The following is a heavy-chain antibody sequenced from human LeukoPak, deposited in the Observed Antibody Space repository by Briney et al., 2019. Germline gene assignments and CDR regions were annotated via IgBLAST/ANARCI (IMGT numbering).Heavy chain of an antibody. CDR2: IYYSGST. V-gene: IGHV4-39*01. Sequence: PSETLSLTCTVSGGSLSSSSYYWGWIRQPPGEGLEWVGGIYYSGSTYYNPSLKSRVTISVDTSKNQFSLKLSSVTAADTAVYYCARRLVGTSVLNDAFDIWGQGTMVTVSS. CDR3: ARRLVGTSVLNDAFDI. D-gene: IGHD2-15*01. CDR1: GGSLSSSSYY. J-gene: IGHJ3*02.